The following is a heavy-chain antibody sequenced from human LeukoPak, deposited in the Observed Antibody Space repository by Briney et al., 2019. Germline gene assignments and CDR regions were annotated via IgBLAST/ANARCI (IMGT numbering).Heavy chain of an antibody. CDR2: ISSSSSYI. J-gene: IGHJ4*02. CDR3: ARVQRKGVLRFLEWLLPLDY. D-gene: IGHD3-3*01. V-gene: IGHV3-21*01. CDR1: GFTFSSYS. Sequence: PGGSLRLSCAASGFTFSSYSMNWVRQAPGKGPEWVSSISSSSSYIYYADSVKGRFTISRDNAKNSLYLQMNSLRAEDTAVYYCARVQRKGVLRFLEWLLPLDYWGQGTLVTVSS.